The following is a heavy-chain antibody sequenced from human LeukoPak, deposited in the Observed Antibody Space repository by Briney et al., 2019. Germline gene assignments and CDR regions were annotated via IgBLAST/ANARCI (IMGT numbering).Heavy chain of an antibody. CDR2: ISAYNGYT. CDR3: ARVGTGTRSFDS. Sequence: ASVKASCKISGYTFTTYDINWVRQAPGQGLEWMGRISAYNGYTNYGQNLQGRVTMTTDTSTNTAYMELRSLRSDDTAVYYCARVGTGTRSFDSWGQGTLVTVSS. D-gene: IGHD1/OR15-1a*01. J-gene: IGHJ4*02. CDR1: GYTFTTYD. V-gene: IGHV1-18*01.